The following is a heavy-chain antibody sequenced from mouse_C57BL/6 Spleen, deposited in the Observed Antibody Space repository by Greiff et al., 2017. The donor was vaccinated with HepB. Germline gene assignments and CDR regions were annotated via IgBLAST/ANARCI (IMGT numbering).Heavy chain of an antibody. J-gene: IGHJ4*01. Sequence: VKLMESGPELVKPGASVKLSCKASGYTFTSYDINWVKQRPGQGLEWIGWIYPRDGSTKYNEKFKGKATLTVDTSSSTAYMELHSLTSEDSAVYFCARSYYGSSLYAMDYWGQGTSVTVSS. D-gene: IGHD1-1*01. CDR2: IYPRDGST. V-gene: IGHV1-85*01. CDR3: ARSYYGSSLYAMDY. CDR1: GYTFTSYD.